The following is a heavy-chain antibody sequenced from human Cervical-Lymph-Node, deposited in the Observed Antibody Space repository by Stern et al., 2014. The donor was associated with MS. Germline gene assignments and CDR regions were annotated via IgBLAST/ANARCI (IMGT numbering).Heavy chain of an antibody. CDR1: GGSLSSDY. CDR3: ARERQSKYGMDV. Sequence: QVQLQESGAGLVKPSGTLSLTCTVSGGSLSSDYRSWVRQPPGKGLEWIGCIHYNGSTNNNPSLQHRGTITLNTDQNHFSLKQLSVTAADTAVYYCARERQSKYGMDVWGQGTTVTVSS. V-gene: IGHV4-59*01. J-gene: IGHJ6*02. CDR2: IHYNGST.